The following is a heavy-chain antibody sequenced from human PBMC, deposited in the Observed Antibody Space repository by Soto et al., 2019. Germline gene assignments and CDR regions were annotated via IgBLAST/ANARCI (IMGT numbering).Heavy chain of an antibody. V-gene: IGHV3-15*07. CDR3: TRRPKAADIGVGSLDF. CDR1: GYSFTDAW. J-gene: IGHJ4*02. D-gene: IGHD3-9*01. Sequence: EVKLVESGGDLVKPGGSLRLSCAASGYSFTDAWMNWVRQAPGKGLEWVGRIKSFADGGTTEYAAPGKGRFTISRKDSTLTVFLQMNSLQTEATAVYYCTRRPKAADIGVGSLDFWGRGTLVTVSA. CDR2: IKSFADGGTT.